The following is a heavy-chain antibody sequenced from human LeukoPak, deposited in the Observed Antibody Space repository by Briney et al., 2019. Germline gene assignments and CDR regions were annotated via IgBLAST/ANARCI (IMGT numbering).Heavy chain of an antibody. J-gene: IGHJ4*02. CDR1: GYTFTGYY. Sequence: GASVKVSCKASGYTFTGYYMHWVRQAPGQGLEWMGWINPNSGGTNYAKKFQGRVTMTRDTSISTAYMELSRLRSDDTAVYYCARSLGETPLTSFDYWGQGTLVTVSS. D-gene: IGHD3-10*01. CDR3: ARSLGETPLTSFDY. CDR2: INPNSGGT. V-gene: IGHV1-2*02.